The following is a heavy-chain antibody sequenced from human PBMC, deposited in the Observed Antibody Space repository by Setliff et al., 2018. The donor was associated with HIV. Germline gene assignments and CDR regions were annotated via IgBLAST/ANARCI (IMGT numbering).Heavy chain of an antibody. CDR1: GGSISRYY. V-gene: IGHV4-4*07. J-gene: IGHJ4*02. Sequence: SETLSLTCTVSGGSISRYYWSWIRQPAGKGLEWIGRIYPSGNINYNPSLKSRLTMSIDTSKNQFSLKLSSVTAADTAVYYCARLRQLVLLRVDYWGQGTLVTVSS. CDR3: ARLRQLVLLRVDY. D-gene: IGHD6-6*01. CDR2: IYPSGNI.